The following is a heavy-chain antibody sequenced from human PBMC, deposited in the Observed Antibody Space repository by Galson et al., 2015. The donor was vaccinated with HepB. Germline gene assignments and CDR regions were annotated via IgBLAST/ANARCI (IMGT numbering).Heavy chain of an antibody. V-gene: IGHV3-48*02. CDR1: GFTFSSYS. CDR2: ISSSSSTI. Sequence: SLRLSCAASGFTFSSYSMNWVRQAPGKGLEWVSYISSSSSTIYYADSVKGRFTISRDNAKNSLYLQMNSLRDEDTAVYYCARIGGSYRSYYGMDVWGQGTTVTVSS. CDR3: ARIGGSYRSYYGMDV. J-gene: IGHJ6*02. D-gene: IGHD3-16*02.